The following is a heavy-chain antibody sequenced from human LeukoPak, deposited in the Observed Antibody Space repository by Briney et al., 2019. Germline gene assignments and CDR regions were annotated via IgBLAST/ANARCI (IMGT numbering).Heavy chain of an antibody. Sequence: GSLRLSCAASGFTFSSYAMSWVRQAPGKGLEWVSAISGSGGSTYYADSVKGRFTISRDNSKNTLYLQMNSLRAEDTAVYYCARGSHYDSSGFTLFDLWGRGTLVTVSS. CDR3: ARGSHYDSSGFTLFDL. J-gene: IGHJ2*01. V-gene: IGHV3-23*01. CDR2: ISGSGGST. D-gene: IGHD3-22*01. CDR1: GFTFSSYA.